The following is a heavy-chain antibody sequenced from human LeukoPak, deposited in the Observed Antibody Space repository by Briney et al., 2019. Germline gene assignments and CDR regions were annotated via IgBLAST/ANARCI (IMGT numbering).Heavy chain of an antibody. D-gene: IGHD3-10*01. CDR3: ARGPDSGSYFAWFDP. CDR2: INRSGST. Sequence: SETLSLTCAVYGGSFSGYYWNWIRQPPGKGLEWIGEINRSGSTHYNPSFKSRVTISVDTSKNQFSLRLSSVTAADTALYYCARGPDSGSYFAWFDPWGQGTLVTVSS. J-gene: IGHJ5*02. V-gene: IGHV4-34*01. CDR1: GGSFSGYY.